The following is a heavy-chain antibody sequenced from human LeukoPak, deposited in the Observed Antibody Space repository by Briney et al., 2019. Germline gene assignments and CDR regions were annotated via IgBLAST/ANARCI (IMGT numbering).Heavy chain of an antibody. V-gene: IGHV1-18*01. Sequence: GASVKVSCEASGYTFTSYGISWVRQAPGQGLEWMGWISAYNGNTNYAQKLQGRVTMTTDTSTSTAYMELRSLRSDDTAVYYCAAGGPSGGSYFLNYYGMDVWGQGTTVTVSS. D-gene: IGHD1-26*01. J-gene: IGHJ6*02. CDR1: GYTFTSYG. CDR2: ISAYNGNT. CDR3: AAGGPSGGSYFLNYYGMDV.